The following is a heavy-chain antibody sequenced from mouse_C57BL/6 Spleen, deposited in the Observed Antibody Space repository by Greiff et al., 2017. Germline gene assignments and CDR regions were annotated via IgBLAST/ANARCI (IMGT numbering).Heavy chain of an antibody. D-gene: IGHD1-1*01. J-gene: IGHJ1*03. V-gene: IGHV1-18*01. CDR2: INPNNGGT. Sequence: EVQLQQSGPELVKPGASVKIPCKASGYTFTDYNMDWVKQSHGKSLEWIGDINPNNGGTIYNQKFKGKATLTVDKSSSTAYMELRSLTSEDTAVYYCARSLYYGSSFYWYFDVWGTGTTVTVSS. CDR1: GYTFTDYN. CDR3: ARSLYYGSSFYWYFDV.